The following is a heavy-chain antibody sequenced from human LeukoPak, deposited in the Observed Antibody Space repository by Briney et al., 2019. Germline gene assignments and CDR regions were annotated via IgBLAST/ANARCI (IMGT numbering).Heavy chain of an antibody. CDR1: GYFITSYD. CDR3: ARSITMVRGVLFGH. Sequence: ASLKVSCKASGYFITSYDINWMRQPTGQGLEWMGWMNPNRGNTGYAQNKQRRVTMTNNTTISTAYMELSSLRSEDTAVYYCARSITMVRGVLFGHWGQGTLVTVSS. V-gene: IGHV1-8*01. CDR2: MNPNRGNT. D-gene: IGHD3-10*01. J-gene: IGHJ4*02.